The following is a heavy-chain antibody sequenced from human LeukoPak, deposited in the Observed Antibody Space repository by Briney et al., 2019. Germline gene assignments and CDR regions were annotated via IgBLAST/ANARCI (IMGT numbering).Heavy chain of an antibody. CDR1: GFDFKNTF. J-gene: IGHJ4*02. D-gene: IGHD1-26*01. CDR3: ARDSSGIYYSAFDY. CDR2: IKQDGSEK. Sequence: GGSLRLSCAASGFDFKNTFMSWVRQAPGKGLEWVANIKQDGSEKYYVDSVKGRFTISRDNAKNSLYLQMNSLRAEDTAVYYCARDSSGIYYSAFDYWGQGTLVTVSS. V-gene: IGHV3-7*01.